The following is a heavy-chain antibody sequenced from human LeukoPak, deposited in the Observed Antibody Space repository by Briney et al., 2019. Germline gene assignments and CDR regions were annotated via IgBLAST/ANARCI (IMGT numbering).Heavy chain of an antibody. D-gene: IGHD1-26*01. CDR1: GGSFSGYY. CDR3: AGSGRGYSGSYYGD. Sequence: NPSETLSLTCAVYGGSFSGYYWSWIRQPPGKGLEWIGEINHSGSTNYNPSLKSRVTISVDTSKNQFSLKLSSVTAADTAVYYCAGSGRGYSGSYYGDWGQGTLVTVSS. CDR2: INHSGST. V-gene: IGHV4-34*01. J-gene: IGHJ1*01.